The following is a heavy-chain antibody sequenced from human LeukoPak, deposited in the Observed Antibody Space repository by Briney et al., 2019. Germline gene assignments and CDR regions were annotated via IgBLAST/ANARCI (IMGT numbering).Heavy chain of an antibody. D-gene: IGHD3-22*01. J-gene: IGHJ4*02. CDR3: ARISTYYDSSGAFDY. CDR2: ISSSSSYI. V-gene: IGHV3-21*01. CDR1: GFTFSSYS. Sequence: GGSLRLSCAVSGFTFSSYSMNWVRQAPGKGLEWVSSISSSSSYIYYADSVKGRFTISRDNAKNSLYLQMNSLRAEDTAVYYCARISTYYDSSGAFDYWGQGTLVTVSS.